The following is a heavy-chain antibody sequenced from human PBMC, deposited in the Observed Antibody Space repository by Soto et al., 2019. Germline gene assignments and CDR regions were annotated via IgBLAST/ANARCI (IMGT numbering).Heavy chain of an antibody. CDR3: ARAPFTSYDTRGYYDY. V-gene: IGHV3-33*01. CDR2: IWYDGSKK. CDR1: GFTFSSSG. D-gene: IGHD3-22*01. J-gene: IGHJ4*01. Sequence: QVQLVESGGGVVQPGRSLRLSCAASGFTFSSSGMHWVRQAPGKGLEWVAIIWYDGSKKYYADSVKCRFTISRDNSKNTVYLQMNSLRAEDTAVYYCARAPFTSYDTRGYYDYWGQGTLVTVSS.